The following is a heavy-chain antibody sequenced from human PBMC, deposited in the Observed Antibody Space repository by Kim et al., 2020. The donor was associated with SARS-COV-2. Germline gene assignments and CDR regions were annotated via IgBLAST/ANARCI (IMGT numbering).Heavy chain of an antibody. Sequence: YSAASVKGRFTISRDNAKNSLYLQMNSLRAEDTAVYYCARGGIVGAAADYWGQGTLVTVSS. CDR3: ARGGIVGAAADY. D-gene: IGHD1-26*01. V-gene: IGHV3-21*01. J-gene: IGHJ4*02.